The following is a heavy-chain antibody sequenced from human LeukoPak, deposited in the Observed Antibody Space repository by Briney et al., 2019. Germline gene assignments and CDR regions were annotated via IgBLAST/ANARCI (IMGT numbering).Heavy chain of an antibody. J-gene: IGHJ6*03. CDR2: ISGTGKTS. CDR3: ARQRFGDYNYMDV. Sequence: GGSLRLSCAASGFNFRDYYMSWLRQAPGKGLEWISHISGTGKTSKYAESMEGRFTISRDNSNHLLYLQITSLRADDTAVYFCARQRFGDYNYMDVWGKGTTVTVSS. CDR1: GFNFRDYY. V-gene: IGHV3-11*04. D-gene: IGHD3-10*01.